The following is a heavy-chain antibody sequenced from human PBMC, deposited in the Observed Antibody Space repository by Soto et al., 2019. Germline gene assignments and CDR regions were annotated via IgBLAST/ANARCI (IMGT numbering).Heavy chain of an antibody. CDR3: ARVKDIVLVPDNWFDP. D-gene: IGHD2-2*01. Sequence: GASVKVSCKASGGTFSSYAISWVRQAPGQGLEWMGGIIPIFGTANYAQKFQGRVTITADESTSTAYMELSSLRSEDTAVYYCARVKDIVLVPDNWFDPWGQGTLVTVSS. V-gene: IGHV1-69*13. CDR1: GGTFSSYA. J-gene: IGHJ5*02. CDR2: IIPIFGTA.